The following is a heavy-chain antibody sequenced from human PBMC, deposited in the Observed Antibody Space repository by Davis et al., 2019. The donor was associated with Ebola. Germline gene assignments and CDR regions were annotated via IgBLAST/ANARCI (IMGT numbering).Heavy chain of an antibody. V-gene: IGHV1-69-2*01. CDR1: GYTFSDYY. Sequence: ASVKVSCKASGYTFSDYYIHWVQGAPGKGLEWVGLVDPKAGKTVYADKFKDRVTITADKSTDTVHMELSSLRSEDTAVYYCASPREGWCDYWGQGTLVTVSS. CDR2: VDPKAGKT. D-gene: IGHD2-21*01. J-gene: IGHJ4*02. CDR3: ASPREGWCDY.